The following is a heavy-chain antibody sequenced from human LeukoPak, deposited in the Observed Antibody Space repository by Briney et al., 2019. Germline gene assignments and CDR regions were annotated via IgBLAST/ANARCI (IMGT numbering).Heavy chain of an antibody. D-gene: IGHD3-10*01. CDR3: AKDSPKVQI. CDR2: IFAGGAT. CDR1: GFTINGFSINTNY. J-gene: IGHJ3*02. V-gene: IGHV3-53*01. Sequence: GGSLRLSCAASGFTINGFSINTNYMSWVRRAPGKGLEWVSVIFAGGATYDADSVKGRFAISRDNSKNTLYLQMNSLRAEDTAVYYCAKDSPKVQIWGQGTMVTVSS.